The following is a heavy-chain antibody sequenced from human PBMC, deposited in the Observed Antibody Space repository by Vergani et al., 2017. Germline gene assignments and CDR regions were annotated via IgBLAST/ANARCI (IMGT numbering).Heavy chain of an antibody. CDR3: ARGPYYYDSSGYRY. Sequence: QLQLQESGPGLVKPSETLSLTCTVSGGSISSSSYYWGWIRQPPGKGLEWIGSIYYSGSTYYNPSLKSRVTISVDTSKNQFSLKLSSVTAADTAVYYCARGPYYYDSSGYRYWGQGTLVTVSS. J-gene: IGHJ4*02. CDR1: GGSISSSSYY. V-gene: IGHV4-39*01. CDR2: IYYSGST. D-gene: IGHD3-22*01.